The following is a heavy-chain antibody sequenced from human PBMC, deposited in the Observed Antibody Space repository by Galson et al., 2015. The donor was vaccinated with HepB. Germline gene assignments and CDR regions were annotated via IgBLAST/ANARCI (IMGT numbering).Heavy chain of an antibody. J-gene: IGHJ4*02. Sequence: SLRLSCAASGFAFSTYAMNWVRQAPGKGLEWVSTISGSGYNAYYADSVKGRFTISRHNSKNTVYLQVNGLRVGDTAVYYCATAAGYNYDSYVFDYRGQGSLVIVSS. D-gene: IGHD5-24*01. CDR3: ATAAGYNYDSYVFDY. CDR1: GFAFSTYA. CDR2: ISGSGYNA. V-gene: IGHV3-23*01.